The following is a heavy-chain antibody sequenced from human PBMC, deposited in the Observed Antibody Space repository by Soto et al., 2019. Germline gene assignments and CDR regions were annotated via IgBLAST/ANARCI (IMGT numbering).Heavy chain of an antibody. CDR1: GDSISNYC. V-gene: IGHV4-59*01. CDR2: LYYGRSA. J-gene: IGHJ4*02. Sequence: QVQLQESGPGLVKPSETLSLTCAVSGDSISNYCMWIRQPPGKGLESIGYLYYGRSANYNPSLQSRVTLAVDTSTNQCSLTLRSMTAADTAVYYCALRSMAVVPEYWGQGTLVTVSS. CDR3: ALRSMAVVPEY. D-gene: IGHD3-22*01.